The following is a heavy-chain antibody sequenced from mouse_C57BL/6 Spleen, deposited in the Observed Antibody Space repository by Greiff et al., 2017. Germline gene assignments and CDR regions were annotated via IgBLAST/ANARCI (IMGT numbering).Heavy chain of an antibody. D-gene: IGHD1-1*01. CDR3: AREPYGSSPLYFGG. CDR2: IDPSDSET. V-gene: IGHV1-52*01. Sequence: VQLQQSGAELVRPGSSVKLSYKASGYTFTSYWMHWVKQRPIQGLEWIGNIDPSDSETHYNQKFKDKATLTVDKSSSTAYMQLSSLTSEDTAVYYCAREPYGSSPLYFGGWGTGTTVTVAT. J-gene: IGHJ1*03. CDR1: GYTFTSYW.